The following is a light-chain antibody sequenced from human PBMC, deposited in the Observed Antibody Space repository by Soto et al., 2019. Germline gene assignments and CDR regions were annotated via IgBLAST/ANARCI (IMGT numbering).Light chain of an antibody. CDR2: DAS. V-gene: IGKV3-15*01. Sequence: ILLTQSPAILPVSPGERATLSCRASQSISRRLAWYQQKPGQAPRLLISDASTRATGIPARFSGSGSGTEFTLTISSLQYEDFAPYYCHQYNSWPPGTFGQGTKVDIK. CDR3: HQYNSWPPGT. J-gene: IGKJ2*01. CDR1: QSISRR.